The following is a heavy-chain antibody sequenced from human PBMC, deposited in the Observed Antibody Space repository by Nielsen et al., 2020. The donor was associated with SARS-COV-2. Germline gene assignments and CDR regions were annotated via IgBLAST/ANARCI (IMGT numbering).Heavy chain of an antibody. Sequence: SLKISCAASGFTFDDYAMHWVRQAPGKGLEWVSGISWNSGSIGYADSVKGRFTISRDNAKNSLYLQMNSLRAEDTALYYCAKDSLGYCSSTSCYAKGGFDYWGQGTLVTVSS. CDR1: GFTFDDYA. J-gene: IGHJ4*02. CDR2: ISWNSGSI. D-gene: IGHD2-2*01. V-gene: IGHV3-9*01. CDR3: AKDSLGYCSSTSCYAKGGFDY.